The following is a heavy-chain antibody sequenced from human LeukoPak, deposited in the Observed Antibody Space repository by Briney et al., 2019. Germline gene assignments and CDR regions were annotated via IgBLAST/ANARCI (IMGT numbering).Heavy chain of an antibody. Sequence: PGGSLRLSCSASGFTFSSYAMHWVRQAPGKGLEYVSAISSNGGSTYYADSVKGRFTISRDNSKNTLYPQMSSLRAEDTAVYYCVKGYCSSISCYGDYWGQGTLVTFSS. CDR1: GFTFSSYA. J-gene: IGHJ4*02. D-gene: IGHD2-2*01. CDR3: VKGYCSSISCYGDY. V-gene: IGHV3-64D*09. CDR2: ISSNGGST.